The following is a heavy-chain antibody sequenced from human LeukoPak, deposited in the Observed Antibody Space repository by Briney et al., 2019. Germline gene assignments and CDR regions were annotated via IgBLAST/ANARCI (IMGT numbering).Heavy chain of an antibody. Sequence: SETLSLTCTVSGGSISSSSYYWGWIRQPPGKGLEWIGSIYYSGSTYYNPSLKSRLSMSVDTPKKQFSLNLRSVTAADTAVYYCVRGPYGSSISNWFDPWGQGLLVTVSS. V-gene: IGHV4-39*07. CDR3: VRGPYGSSISNWFDP. D-gene: IGHD3-10*01. J-gene: IGHJ5*02. CDR1: GGSISSSSYY. CDR2: IYYSGST.